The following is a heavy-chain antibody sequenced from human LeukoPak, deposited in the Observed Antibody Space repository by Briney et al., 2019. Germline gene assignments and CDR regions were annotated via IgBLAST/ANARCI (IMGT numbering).Heavy chain of an antibody. CDR3: ARDRDSVVPAFDY. D-gene: IGHD2-2*01. CDR2: INPNSGGT. J-gene: IGHJ4*02. Sequence: ASVKVSCKASGYTFTGYYMHWVRQAPGQGLEWRGRINPNSGGTNYAQKFQGRVTMTRDTSISTAYMELSRLRSDDTAVYYCARDRDSVVPAFDYWGQGTLVTVSS. CDR1: GYTFTGYY. V-gene: IGHV1-2*06.